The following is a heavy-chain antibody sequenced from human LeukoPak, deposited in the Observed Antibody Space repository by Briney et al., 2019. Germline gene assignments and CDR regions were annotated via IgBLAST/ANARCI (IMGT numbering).Heavy chain of an antibody. Sequence: SETLSLTCTVSGGSISTYYWSWIRQPPGKGLEWIGYIFYSGSTNYNPSLKSRVTISVDTSKNQFSLKLSSVTAADTAVYYCARSPMVRGVTIFDYWDQGTLVTVSS. D-gene: IGHD3-10*01. CDR3: ARSPMVRGVTIFDY. CDR2: IFYSGST. V-gene: IGHV4-59*01. CDR1: GGSISTYY. J-gene: IGHJ4*02.